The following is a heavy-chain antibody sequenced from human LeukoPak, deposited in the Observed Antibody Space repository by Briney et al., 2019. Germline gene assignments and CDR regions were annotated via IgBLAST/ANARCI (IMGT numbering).Heavy chain of an antibody. J-gene: IGHJ4*02. CDR2: IWYDGSKE. D-gene: IGHD4-11*01. V-gene: IGHV3-30*02. CDR1: GFIFSGYG. CDR3: AKDYQPSYSNNFHY. Sequence: PGGSLRLSCAASGFIFSGYGMHWVRQAPGKGLEWVAVIWYDGSKEYYADSVKGRFIISRDNSKNTLYLQMNSLRAEDTAVYYCAKDYQPSYSNNFHYWGQGTLVTVSS.